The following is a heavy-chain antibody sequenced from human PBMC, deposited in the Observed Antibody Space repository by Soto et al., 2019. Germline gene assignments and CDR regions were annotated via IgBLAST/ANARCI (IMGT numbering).Heavy chain of an antibody. CDR3: ARHHLPYYDILTGFFDY. CDR1: GGSISSYY. V-gene: IGHV4-59*08. Sequence: SETLSLTCTVSGGSISSYYWSWIRQPPGKGLEWIGYIYYSGSTNYNPSLKSRVTISVDTSKNQFSLKLSSVTAADTAVYYCARHHLPYYDILTGFFDYWGQGTLVTVSS. D-gene: IGHD3-9*01. CDR2: IYYSGST. J-gene: IGHJ4*02.